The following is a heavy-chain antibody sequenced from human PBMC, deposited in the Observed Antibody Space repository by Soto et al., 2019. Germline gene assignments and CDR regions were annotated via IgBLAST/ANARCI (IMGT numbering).Heavy chain of an antibody. V-gene: IGHV4-59*01. J-gene: IGHJ3*02. D-gene: IGHD5-12*01. CDR2: IYYSGST. CDR1: GDCISSYS. Sequence: SETLSLTCTVCGDCISSYSWNWFRQPPGKGLEWIGYIYYSGSTNYNPSLKSRVTISVDTSKNQFSLKLSSVTAADTAVYYCARDLGGGYNYAFDIWGQGTMVTVSS. CDR3: ARDLGGGYNYAFDI.